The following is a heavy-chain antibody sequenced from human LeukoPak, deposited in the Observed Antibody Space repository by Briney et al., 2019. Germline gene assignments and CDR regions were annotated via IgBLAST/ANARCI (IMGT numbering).Heavy chain of an antibody. Sequence: PSETLSLTCTVSGGSISSGGYYWSWIRQHPGKGLEWIGFMYGSGSTYYKSSLKSRVTISVDTSKNQFSLKLTSVTAADTAVYYCARWGFTRYCSGGSCYGGDYWGQGTLVTVSS. V-gene: IGHV4-31*03. CDR3: ARWGFTRYCSGGSCYGGDY. CDR2: MYGSGST. D-gene: IGHD2-15*01. J-gene: IGHJ4*02. CDR1: GGSISSGGYY.